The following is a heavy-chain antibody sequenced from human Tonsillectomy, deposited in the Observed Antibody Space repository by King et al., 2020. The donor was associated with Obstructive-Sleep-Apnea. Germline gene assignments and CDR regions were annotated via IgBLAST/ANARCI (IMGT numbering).Heavy chain of an antibody. CDR1: GGSISSGDYY. Sequence: VQLQESGPGLVKPSQTLSLTCTVSGGSISSGDYYWSWIRQPPGKGLEWIGYIYYSGSTYYNPSLKSRVTISVDTSKNQFSLKLSSGTAADTAVYYCARALLDYYGMDVWGQGTTVTVSS. J-gene: IGHJ6*02. V-gene: IGHV4-30-4*01. CDR2: IYYSGST. CDR3: ARALLDYYGMDV.